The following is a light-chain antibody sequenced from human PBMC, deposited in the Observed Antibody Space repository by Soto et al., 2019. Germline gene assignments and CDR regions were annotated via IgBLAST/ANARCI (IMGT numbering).Light chain of an antibody. Sequence: EIVLTQSPASLSLSPGERATLSCRASQSVDSYLVWYQQKPGQAPRLLIFGASNRATGIPARFSGSGSGTEFTLTISSLQSEDFAVYYCQQYHNWPAFGQGTKVDIK. CDR2: GAS. CDR3: QQYHNWPA. V-gene: IGKV3D-15*01. CDR1: QSVDSY. J-gene: IGKJ1*01.